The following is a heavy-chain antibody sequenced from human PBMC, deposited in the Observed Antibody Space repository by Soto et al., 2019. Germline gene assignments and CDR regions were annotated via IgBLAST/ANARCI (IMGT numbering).Heavy chain of an antibody. Sequence: GGSLRLSCAASGFTFSDSYMSWIRQAPGKGLEWISYITFSGNTVYYADSLKGRFTISRDNAKNSLYLQMNRLRAGDTAVYYCARVSWREKYGMDVWGQGTTVTVSS. CDR1: GFTFSDSY. V-gene: IGHV3-11*01. CDR2: ITFSGNTV. CDR3: ARVSWREKYGMDV. J-gene: IGHJ6*02.